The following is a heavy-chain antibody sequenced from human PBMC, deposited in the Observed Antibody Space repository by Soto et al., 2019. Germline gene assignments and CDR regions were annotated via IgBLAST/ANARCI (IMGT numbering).Heavy chain of an antibody. D-gene: IGHD3-3*01. CDR1: GFTFDDYA. CDR2: ISWNGDSI. V-gene: IGHV3-9*01. CDR3: AKEKWPIYYDFWSGPMDYGMDV. Sequence: LRLSCAASGFTFDDYAMHWVRQAPGRGLEWVSGISWNGDSIGYADSVKGRFTISRDNAKNSLYLQMNSLRAEDTALYYCAKEKWPIYYDFWSGPMDYGMDVWGQGTTVTVSS. J-gene: IGHJ6*02.